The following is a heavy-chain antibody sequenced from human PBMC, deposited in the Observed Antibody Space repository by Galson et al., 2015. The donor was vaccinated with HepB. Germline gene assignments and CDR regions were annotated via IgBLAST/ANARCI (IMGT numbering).Heavy chain of an antibody. CDR3: ARVPLGGIVDTAIDH. D-gene: IGHD5-18*01. CDR1: GGTFSSYA. CDR2: INPNSGGT. J-gene: IGHJ4*02. Sequence: SCKASGGTFSSYAISWVRQAPGQGLEWMGRINPNSGGTNYAQKFQGRVTMTRDTSISTAYMELSRLRSDDTAVYYCARVPLGGIVDTAIDHWGQGTLVTASS. V-gene: IGHV1-2*06.